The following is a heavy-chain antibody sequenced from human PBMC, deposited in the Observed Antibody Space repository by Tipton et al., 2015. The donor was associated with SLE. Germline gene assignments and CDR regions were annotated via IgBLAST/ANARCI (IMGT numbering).Heavy chain of an antibody. V-gene: IGHV4-59*02. Sequence: TLSLTCTVSGASVITHDWTWIRQSPGKGLEWIGKIYTNGNLNYNPSLKSRVTISVDTSKNQFSLKLSSVTATDTALYYCARASSTRSYYYYGMDVWGQGTTVTVSS. D-gene: IGHD2/OR15-2a*01. J-gene: IGHJ6*02. CDR2: IYTNGNL. CDR3: ARASSTRSYYYYGMDV. CDR1: GASVITHD.